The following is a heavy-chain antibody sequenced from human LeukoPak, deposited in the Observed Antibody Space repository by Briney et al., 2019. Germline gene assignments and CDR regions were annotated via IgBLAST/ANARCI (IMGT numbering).Heavy chain of an antibody. J-gene: IGHJ4*02. V-gene: IGHV1-46*01. CDR1: GYSFTSYW. Sequence: GESLKISCKGSGYSFTSYWIGWVRQAPGQGLEWMGWINPSGGSTSYAKKFQGRVTMTRDMSTSTVYMELSSLRSEDTAVYYCASGIVGATSGGPDYWGQGTLVTVSS. CDR2: INPSGGST. CDR3: ASGIVGATSGGPDY. D-gene: IGHD1-26*01.